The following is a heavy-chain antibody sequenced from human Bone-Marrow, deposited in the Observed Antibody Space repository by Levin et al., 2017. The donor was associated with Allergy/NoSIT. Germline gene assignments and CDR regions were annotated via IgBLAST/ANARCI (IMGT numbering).Heavy chain of an antibody. V-gene: IGHV5-51*01. CDR2: IYPGDSDI. CDR1: GFSFSDHW. Sequence: GGSLRLSCKASGFSFSDHWIGWVRQMPGQGLEWMGIIYPGDSDIRYSPSFQGHVTFSVDKSISTAYLQWRSLKASDTAMYYCARHSRDIVASHDVFDIWGQGTKVTVSS. J-gene: IGHJ3*02. CDR3: ARHSRDIVASHDVFDI. D-gene: IGHD5-12*01.